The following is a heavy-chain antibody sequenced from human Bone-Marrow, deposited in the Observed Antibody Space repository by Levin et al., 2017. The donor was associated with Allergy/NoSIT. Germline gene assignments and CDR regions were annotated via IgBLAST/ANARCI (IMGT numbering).Heavy chain of an antibody. Sequence: KISCKASGGTFSSYAISWVRQAPGQGLEWMGGIIPIFGTANYAQKFQGRVTITADESTSTAYMELSSLRSEDTAVYYCASPSSPRGEHYYYYGMDGWGQGTTVTVSS. CDR3: ASPSSPRGEHYYYYGMDG. J-gene: IGHJ6*02. D-gene: IGHD6-13*01. V-gene: IGHV1-69*01. CDR2: IIPIFGTA. CDR1: GGTFSSYA.